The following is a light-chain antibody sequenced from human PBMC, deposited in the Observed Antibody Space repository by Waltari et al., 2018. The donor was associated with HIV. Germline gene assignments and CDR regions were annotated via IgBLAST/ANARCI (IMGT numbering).Light chain of an antibody. J-gene: IGLJ2*01. Sequence: SYELTQPPSVSVSPGQTARITCSGDALPKKYTSWYQQKSGQAPVLVIYEDSKRPSGIPERFSGSSSGTMATLTISGAPVEDEADYYCYSTDSSGNHVVFGGGTKLTVL. V-gene: IGLV3-10*01. CDR2: EDS. CDR3: YSTDSSGNHVV. CDR1: ALPKKY.